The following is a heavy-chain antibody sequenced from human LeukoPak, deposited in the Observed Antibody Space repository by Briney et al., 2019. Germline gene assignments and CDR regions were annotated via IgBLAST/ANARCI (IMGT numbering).Heavy chain of an antibody. CDR2: IWYDGSNK. D-gene: IGHD6-19*01. CDR1: GFTFSSYG. CDR3: ARDRKAVAGIDY. Sequence: GRSLRLSCAASGFTFSSYGMHWVRQAPGKGLEWVAVIWYDGSNKYYADPVKGRFTISRDNSKNTLYLQMNSLRAEDTAVYYCARDRKAVAGIDYWGQGTLVTVSS. V-gene: IGHV3-33*01. J-gene: IGHJ4*02.